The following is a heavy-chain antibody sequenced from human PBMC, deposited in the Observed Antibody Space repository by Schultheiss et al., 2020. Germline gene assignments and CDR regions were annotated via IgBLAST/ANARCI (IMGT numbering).Heavy chain of an antibody. V-gene: IGHV4-4*02. CDR1: GGSISSSNW. CDR3: ARGGYGDSDY. D-gene: IGHD4-17*01. J-gene: IGHJ4*02. Sequence: SQTLSLTFAVSGGSISSSNWWSWVRQPPGKGLEWIGYIYYSGSTYYNPSLKSRVTISVDKSKNHFSLKLTSVTAADTAVYYCARGGYGDSDYWGQGTLVTVFS. CDR2: IYYSGST.